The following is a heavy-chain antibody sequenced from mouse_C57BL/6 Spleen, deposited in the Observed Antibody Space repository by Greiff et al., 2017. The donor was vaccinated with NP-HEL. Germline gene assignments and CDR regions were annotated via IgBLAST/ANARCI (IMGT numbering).Heavy chain of an antibody. J-gene: IGHJ4*01. D-gene: IGHD3-1*01. CDR1: GFSLTSYG. CDR2: IWSGGST. CDR3: ASVSGYYAMDY. Sequence: QVQLQQSGPGLVQPSQSLSITCTVSGFSLTSYGVHWVRQSPGKGLEWLGVIWSGGSTDYNAAFISRLSISKDNSKSQVFFKMNSLQADDTAIYYCASVSGYYAMDYWGQGTSVTVSS. V-gene: IGHV2-2*01.